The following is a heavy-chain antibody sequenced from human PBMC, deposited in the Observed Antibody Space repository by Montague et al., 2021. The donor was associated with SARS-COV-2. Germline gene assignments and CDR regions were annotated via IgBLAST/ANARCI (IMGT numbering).Heavy chain of an antibody. CDR1: GGSVSSSPCN. D-gene: IGHD3-10*01. Sequence: SETLSLTCTVSGGSVSSSPCNWGWIRQTPGRGPEWVGSISYSARTYFXPTLKSPLTISVDSSENQFSLRLSSVTDADTAVYYCASSSYYGSGTYVYNYYMDVWGKGTTVTVSS. J-gene: IGHJ6*03. CDR2: ISYSART. CDR3: ASSSYYGSGTYVYNYYMDV. V-gene: IGHV4-39*01.